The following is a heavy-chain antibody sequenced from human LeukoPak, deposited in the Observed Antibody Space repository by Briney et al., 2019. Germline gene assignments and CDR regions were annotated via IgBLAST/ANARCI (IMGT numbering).Heavy chain of an antibody. V-gene: IGHV4-31*03. CDR3: AREMAAFYGDYLVRPNWFDP. J-gene: IGHJ5*02. D-gene: IGHD4-17*01. CDR2: IYYSGST. Sequence: KPSETLSLTCTVSGGSISSGGYYWSWIRQHPGKGLEWIGYIYYSGSTYYNPSLKSRVTISVDTSKNQFSLKLSSVTAADTAVYYCAREMAAFYGDYLVRPNWFDPWGQGTLVTVSS. CDR1: GGSISSGGYY.